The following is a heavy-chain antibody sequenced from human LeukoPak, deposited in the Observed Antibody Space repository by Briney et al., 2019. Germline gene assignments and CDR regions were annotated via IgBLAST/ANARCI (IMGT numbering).Heavy chain of an antibody. CDR1: GFTFRNYQ. CDR2: IGNIISTT. CDR3: ARTAYDLRGQSLVPGLDS. Sequence: GGSLRLSCAASGFTFRNYQMNWVRQAPGKGLGLVSYIGNIISTTHYADSVRGRFPVSRDDAKSSLYLQRSSLRVEDTAVYYCARTAYDLRGQSLVPGLDSWGQGTLVTVSS. J-gene: IGHJ4*02. V-gene: IGHV3-48*03. D-gene: IGHD6-19*01.